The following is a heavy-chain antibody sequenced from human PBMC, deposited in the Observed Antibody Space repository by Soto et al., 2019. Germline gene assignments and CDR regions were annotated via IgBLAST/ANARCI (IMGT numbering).Heavy chain of an antibody. V-gene: IGHV2-5*02. Sequence: QITLNESGPTVVRPTETLTLTCRFSGFSLTTSGVGVGWVRQSPGKAPERLALIYWDDDKRYSESLKSRLTITKDTSKNQVVLTVANLDPTDTATYYCAHRVLRTVFGVVTTTAIYFDFWGQGTPVAVSS. CDR2: IYWDDDK. J-gene: IGHJ4*02. CDR3: AHRVLRTVFGVVTTTAIYFDF. CDR1: GFSLTTSGVG. D-gene: IGHD3-3*01.